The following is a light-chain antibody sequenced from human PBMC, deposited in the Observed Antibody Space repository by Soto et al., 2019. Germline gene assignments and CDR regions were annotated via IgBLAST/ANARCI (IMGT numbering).Light chain of an antibody. CDR3: QSYDSSLSGSRV. CDR2: GNS. J-gene: IGLJ1*01. V-gene: IGLV1-40*01. Sequence: QSVLTQPPSVSGAPGQRVTISCTGSSSNIGAGYDVHWYQQLPGTAPKPLIYGNSNRPSGVPDRFSGSKSGTSASLAITGLQAEDEADYYCQSYDSSLSGSRVFGTGTRSPS. CDR1: SSNIGAGYD.